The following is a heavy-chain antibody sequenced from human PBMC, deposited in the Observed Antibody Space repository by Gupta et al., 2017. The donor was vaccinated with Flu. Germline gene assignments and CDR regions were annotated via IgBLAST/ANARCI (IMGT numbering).Heavy chain of an antibody. CDR1: GFTFSCYA. CDR2: ISGSGGST. J-gene: IGHJ3*02. Sequence: EVKLLESGGGLVQPGGSLRRSCAASGFTFSCYAMIWVRQAQGKGLEWVSAISGSGGSTYYADSVKGRFTISRDNSKNTLYLQMNSLRAEDTAVYYCAKDRDNWNYVGWSDAFDIWGQGTMVTVSS. CDR3: AKDRDNWNYVGWSDAFDI. V-gene: IGHV3-23*01. D-gene: IGHD1-7*01.